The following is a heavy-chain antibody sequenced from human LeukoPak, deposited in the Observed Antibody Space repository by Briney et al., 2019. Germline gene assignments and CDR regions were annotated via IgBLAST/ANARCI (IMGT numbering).Heavy chain of an antibody. J-gene: IGHJ5*02. CDR2: ISGSGGST. CDR3: AKGSSGYPDNWFAP. CDR1: GFTFSSYA. V-gene: IGHV3-23*01. D-gene: IGHD3-3*01. Sequence: GGSLRLSCAASGFTFSSYAMSWVRQAPGKGLEWVSSISGSGGSTFYADSVKGRFTISRDNSKNTLYLQMNSLRAEDTAVYYCAKGSSGYPDNWFAPWGQGTLVTVSS.